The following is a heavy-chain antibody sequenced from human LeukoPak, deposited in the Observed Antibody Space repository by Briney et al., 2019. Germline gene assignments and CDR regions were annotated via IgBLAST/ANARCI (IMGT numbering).Heavy chain of an antibody. D-gene: IGHD3-22*01. V-gene: IGHV3-23*01. CDR3: AKRGQYYYDSSGYYYQD. J-gene: IGHJ4*02. Sequence: GGSLRLSCAASGFTFSSYAMSWVRQAPGKGLEWVSAISAGGSTYYADSVKGRFTISRDNSKNTLYLQMNSLRAEDTGVYYCAKRGQYYYDSSGYYYQDWGLGTLVIVSS. CDR1: GFTFSSYA. CDR2: ISAGGST.